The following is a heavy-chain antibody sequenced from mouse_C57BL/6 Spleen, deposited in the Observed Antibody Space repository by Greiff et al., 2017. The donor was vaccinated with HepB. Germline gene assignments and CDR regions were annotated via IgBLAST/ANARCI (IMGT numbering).Heavy chain of an antibody. V-gene: IGHV1-50*01. CDR2: IDPSDSYT. CDR1: GYTFTSYW. Sequence: VKLQQPGAELVKPGASVKLSCKASGYTFTSYWMQWVKQRPGQGLEWIGEIDPSDSYTNYNQKFKGKATLTVDTSSSTAYMQLSSLTSEDSAVYYCARPRDYGSYYFDYWGQGTTLTVSS. D-gene: IGHD1-1*01. CDR3: ARPRDYGSYYFDY. J-gene: IGHJ2*01.